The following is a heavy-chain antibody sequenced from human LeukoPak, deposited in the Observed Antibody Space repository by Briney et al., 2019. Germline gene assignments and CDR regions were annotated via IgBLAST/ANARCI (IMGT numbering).Heavy chain of an antibody. V-gene: IGHV3-30-3*01. Sequence: QPGRSLRLSCAASGFTFSSYAMHWVRQAPGKGLEGVAVISYDGSNKYYADSVKGRFTISRDNSKNTLYLQMNSLRAEDTAVYYCARPHLTYCSSTSCYYFDYWGQGTLVTVSS. J-gene: IGHJ4*02. D-gene: IGHD2-2*01. CDR1: GFTFSSYA. CDR2: ISYDGSNK. CDR3: ARPHLTYCSSTSCYYFDY.